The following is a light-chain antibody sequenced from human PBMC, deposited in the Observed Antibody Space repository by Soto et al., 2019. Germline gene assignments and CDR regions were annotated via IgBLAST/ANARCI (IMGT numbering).Light chain of an antibody. CDR1: QSLSSY. Sequence: EIVLTQSPATAALSPGGRATLSGWASQSLSSYLAWYQQKPGQAPRLLIYGASNRATGIPARFSGSGSGTEFTLTISSLQSEDFAVYYCQQYNNWPPTFGQGTKVDIK. CDR3: QQYNNWPPT. J-gene: IGKJ1*01. CDR2: GAS. V-gene: IGKV3-15*01.